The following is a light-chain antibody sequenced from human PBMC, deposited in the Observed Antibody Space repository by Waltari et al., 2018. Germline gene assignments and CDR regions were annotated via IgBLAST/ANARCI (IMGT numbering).Light chain of an antibody. CDR3: SSYTSSSTWV. CDR2: DVS. V-gene: IGLV2-14*01. J-gene: IGLJ3*02. CDR1: SSDVGGYNY. Sequence: QSALTQPASVSGSPGQSITISCTETSSDVGGYNYVSWYQQHPGKAPKLMIYDVSKRPSGVSNRFSGSKSGNTASLTISGLQAEDEADYYCSSYTSSSTWVFGGGTKLTVL.